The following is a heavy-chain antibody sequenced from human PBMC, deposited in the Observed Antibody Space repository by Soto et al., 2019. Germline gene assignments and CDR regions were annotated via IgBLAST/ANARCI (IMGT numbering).Heavy chain of an antibody. CDR2: IYYSGST. J-gene: IGHJ3*02. Sequence: SETLSLTCTVSGGSISSYYWSWIRQPPGKGLEWIGYIYYSGSTNYNPSLKSRVTISVDTSKNQFSLKLSSVTAADTAVYYCARGGGRDAFDIWGQGTMVTVSS. D-gene: IGHD3-16*01. CDR1: GGSISSYY. CDR3: ARGGGRDAFDI. V-gene: IGHV4-59*01.